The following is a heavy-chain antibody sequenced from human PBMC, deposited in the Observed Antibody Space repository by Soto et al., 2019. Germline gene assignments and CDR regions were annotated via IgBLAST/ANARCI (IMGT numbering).Heavy chain of an antibody. D-gene: IGHD3-10*01. V-gene: IGHV6-1*01. Sequence: QSQTLSLPCAISGDSVSSNSAAWNWIRQSPSRGLEWLGRTYYRSKWYNDYAVSVKSRITINPDTSKNQFSLQLNSVTPEDTAVYYCARDSEVRGVITPNYYFDYWGQGTLVTVSS. J-gene: IGHJ4*02. CDR2: TYYRSKWYN. CDR1: GDSVSSNSAA. CDR3: ARDSEVRGVITPNYYFDY.